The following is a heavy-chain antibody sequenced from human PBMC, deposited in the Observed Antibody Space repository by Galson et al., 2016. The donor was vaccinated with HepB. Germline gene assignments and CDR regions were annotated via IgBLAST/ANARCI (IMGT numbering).Heavy chain of an antibody. J-gene: IGHJ6*02. CDR2: ITSSGSLT. V-gene: IGHV3-21*01. D-gene: IGHD1-1*01. CDR3: ARSYGIRAGTTVYGMDV. Sequence: SLRLSCAASGLTFDSYTMTWVRQAPGKGLEWVSAITSSGSLTYYADSVKGRFTISRDNAKKSLYLQMNSLRAEDTAVYYCARSYGIRAGTTVYGMDVWGQGTTVTVTS. CDR1: GLTFDSYT.